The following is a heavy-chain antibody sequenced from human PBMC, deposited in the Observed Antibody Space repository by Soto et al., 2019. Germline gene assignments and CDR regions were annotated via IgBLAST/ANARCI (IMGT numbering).Heavy chain of an antibody. CDR1: NYDFRDYG. CDR3: ARDLPPYDPTSAVVVARFDS. V-gene: IGHV1-18*01. CDR2: ISPYKGDT. Sequence: QVQLVQSGPEMKEPGASVKVSCKASNYDFRDYGFSWVRQAPGQGLEWMGWISPYKGDTNYAQKFQGRVTLTTDSSTNTAYMELRSLRSDDTAMYYCARDLPPYDPTSAVVVARFDSWGQGTLVTVSS. D-gene: IGHD2-21*01. J-gene: IGHJ4*02.